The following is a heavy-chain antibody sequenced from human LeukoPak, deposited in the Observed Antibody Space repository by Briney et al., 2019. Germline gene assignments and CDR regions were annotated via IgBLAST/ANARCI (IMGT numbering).Heavy chain of an antibody. CDR2: IYTSGST. D-gene: IGHD3-22*01. J-gene: IGHJ4*02. CDR3: ARTSRGRTYYYDSSGYYYFDY. CDR1: GGSISSGSYD. Sequence: PSETLSLTCTVSGGSISSGSYDWSWIRQPAGKGLEWIGRIYTSGSTNYNPSLKSRVTISVDTSKNQFSLKLSSVTAADTAVYYCARTSRGRTYYYDSSGYYYFDYWGQGTLVTVSS. V-gene: IGHV4-61*02.